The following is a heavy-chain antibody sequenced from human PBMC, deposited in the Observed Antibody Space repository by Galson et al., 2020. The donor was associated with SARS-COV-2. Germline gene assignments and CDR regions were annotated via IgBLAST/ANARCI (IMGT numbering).Heavy chain of an antibody. CDR3: ARTLSSQDGFDF. V-gene: IGHV1-46*03. CDR1: GYTLTSYN. J-gene: IGHJ3*01. D-gene: IGHD6-13*01. Sequence: ASVKVSCKASGYTLTSYNMHWVRQAPGQGLEWMGVINPSGGTARYAQKFQGKVTMTRDTSTSTVYMELRSLRSDDTAVYYCARTLSSQDGFDFWGQGTVVTVSS. CDR2: INPSGGTA.